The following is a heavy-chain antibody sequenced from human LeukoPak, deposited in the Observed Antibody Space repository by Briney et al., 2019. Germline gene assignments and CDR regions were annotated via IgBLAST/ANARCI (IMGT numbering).Heavy chain of an antibody. Sequence: SGTLSLTCSVSGGSISSSSHFWGWIRQPPGKGLEWIGSIYYSGNTYYNPSLESRVTMSVDTSKNYFSLKVTSVTAADTAMYYCARHENIVVVASATAFDYWGQGTLVTVSS. D-gene: IGHD2-15*01. J-gene: IGHJ4*02. CDR3: ARHENIVVVASATAFDY. CDR2: IYYSGNT. V-gene: IGHV4-39*01. CDR1: GGSISSSSHF.